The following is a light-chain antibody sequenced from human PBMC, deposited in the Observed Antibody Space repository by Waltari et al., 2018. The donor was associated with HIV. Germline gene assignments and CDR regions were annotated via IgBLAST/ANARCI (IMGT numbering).Light chain of an antibody. J-gene: IGLJ1*01. Sequence: QSALTQPASVSGSPGQSITISCTRTRGDIGDYDFVAWHQQHPGKAPKLMIYDVIQRPSGVSFRFSGSKSGNTASLTISGLQAEDEADYYCSSYSRTSTFVFGTGTKVTVL. CDR1: RGDIGDYDF. CDR2: DVI. V-gene: IGLV2-14*03. CDR3: SSYSRTSTFV.